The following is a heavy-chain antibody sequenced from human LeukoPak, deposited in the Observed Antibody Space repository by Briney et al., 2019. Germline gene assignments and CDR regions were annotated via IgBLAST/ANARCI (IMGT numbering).Heavy chain of an antibody. CDR2: IKQDGSDT. CDR1: GLHFTTYW. D-gene: IGHD3-9*01. Sequence: GGSLRLSCAASGLHFTTYWMTWVRQAPGKGLEWVGNIKQDGSDTNYVDSVKGRFTISRDNAKRLLFLQMNSLRDEDTAVYYCARDLPDVLTGYSDNAFDIWGQGTMVTVSS. V-gene: IGHV3-7*03. CDR3: ARDLPDVLTGYSDNAFDI. J-gene: IGHJ3*02.